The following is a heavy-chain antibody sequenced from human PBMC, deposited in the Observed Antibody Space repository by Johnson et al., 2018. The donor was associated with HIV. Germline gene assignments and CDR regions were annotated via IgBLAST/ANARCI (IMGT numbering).Heavy chain of an antibody. D-gene: IGHD3-10*01. J-gene: IGHJ3*02. V-gene: IGHV3-30*02. Sequence: QVQLVESGGGLVKPGGSLRLSCAASGFSFSDYYMSWVRQTPGKGLEWVAFIRYDGSNKYYADSVKGRFTISRDNSKNTLYLQMTSLRAEDTAVYYCAKAHGFGEFMIAFDIWGQGTMVTVSS. CDR3: AKAHGFGEFMIAFDI. CDR1: GFSFSDYY. CDR2: IRYDGSNK.